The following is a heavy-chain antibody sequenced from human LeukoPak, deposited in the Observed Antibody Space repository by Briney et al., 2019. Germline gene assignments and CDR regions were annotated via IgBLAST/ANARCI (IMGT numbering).Heavy chain of an antibody. D-gene: IGHD4-17*01. CDR1: GFIFSNYW. V-gene: IGHV3-74*01. J-gene: IGHJ4*02. CDR3: AITVTGGIDY. CDR2: IHSDGSSI. Sequence: GGSLRLSCAASGFIFSNYWMHWVRQAPGKGLVWVSRIHSDGSSISYADSVKGRFTISRDNAKNTLYLQMNSLRVEDTAVYYCAITVTGGIDYWGQGTLVTVSS.